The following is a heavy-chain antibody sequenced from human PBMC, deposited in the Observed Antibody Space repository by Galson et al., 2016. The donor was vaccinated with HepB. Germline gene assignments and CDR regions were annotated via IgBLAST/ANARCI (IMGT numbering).Heavy chain of an antibody. Sequence: ETLSLTCGVYGGSFSGYFGIWIRQPPGKGLEWIGEINHSGSTNYNPSLKGRGTISIDTSKNQFSLNLRSVTAADTAVYYCARGPTITMVRGVSLYYYGMDVWGQGTTVIVSS. CDR2: INHSGST. J-gene: IGHJ6*02. D-gene: IGHD3-10*01. CDR3: ARGPTITMVRGVSLYYYGMDV. CDR1: GGSFSGYF. V-gene: IGHV4-34*01.